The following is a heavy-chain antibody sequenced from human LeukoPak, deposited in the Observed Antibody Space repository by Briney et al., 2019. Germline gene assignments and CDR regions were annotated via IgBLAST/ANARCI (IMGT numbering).Heavy chain of an antibody. CDR1: GGSFSGYY. Sequence: KTSETLSLTCAVYGGSFSGYYWSWIRQPPGKGLEWIGEINHSGSTNYNPSLKSRVTISVDTSKNQFSLKLSSVTAADTAVYYCARGPTLLSFGELRIKPYYFDYWGQGTLVTVSS. D-gene: IGHD3-10*01. CDR3: ARGPTLLSFGELRIKPYYFDY. V-gene: IGHV4-34*01. J-gene: IGHJ4*02. CDR2: INHSGST.